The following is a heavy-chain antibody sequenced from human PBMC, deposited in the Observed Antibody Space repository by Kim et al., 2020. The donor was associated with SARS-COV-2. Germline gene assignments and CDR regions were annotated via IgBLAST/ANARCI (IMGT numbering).Heavy chain of an antibody. CDR1: GFTFSSYS. D-gene: IGHD3-10*01. V-gene: IGHV3-21*01. CDR2: ISTSSVYI. J-gene: IGHJ4*02. Sequence: GGSLRLSCAASGFTFSSYSMNWVRQAPGKGLEWVSCISTSSVYIFYADSVKGRFTISRDNAKNSLSLQINSLRAEDTAVYYCARGRLVRGVFDYWGQGTLVTVSS. CDR3: ARGRLVRGVFDY.